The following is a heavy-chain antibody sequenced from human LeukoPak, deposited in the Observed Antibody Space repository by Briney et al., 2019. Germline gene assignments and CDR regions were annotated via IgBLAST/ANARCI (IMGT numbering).Heavy chain of an antibody. CDR2: IYYSGST. J-gene: IGHJ4*02. V-gene: IGHV4-61*01. D-gene: IGHD2-15*01. CDR1: GYSISSSYY. Sequence: SETLSLTCSVSGYSISSSYYWSWIRQPPGKGLEWIGYIYYSGSTNYNPSLKSRVTIPVDTSKNQFSLKLRSVTAADTAVYYCARVTGYVIEDNFDYWGQGTLVTVSS. CDR3: ARVTGYVIEDNFDY.